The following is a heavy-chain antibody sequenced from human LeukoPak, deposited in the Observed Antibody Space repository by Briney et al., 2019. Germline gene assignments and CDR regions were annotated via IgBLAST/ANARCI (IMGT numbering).Heavy chain of an antibody. CDR3: AKRGVVIRVILVGFHKEAYYFVS. D-gene: IGHD3-22*01. J-gene: IGHJ4*02. Sequence: GGSLRLSCAVSGITLSNYGMSWVRQAPGKGLQWVADISGSGGGTSYADSVKGRFTISRDNPKNTLYLQMNSLRAEDTAVYFCAKRGVVIRVILVGFHKEAYYFVSWGQGALVTVSS. V-gene: IGHV3-23*01. CDR1: GITLSNYG. CDR2: ISGSGGGT.